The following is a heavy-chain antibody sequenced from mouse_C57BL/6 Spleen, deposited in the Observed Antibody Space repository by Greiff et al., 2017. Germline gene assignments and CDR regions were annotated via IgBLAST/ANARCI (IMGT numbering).Heavy chain of an antibody. D-gene: IGHD1-1*02. Sequence: VQLKESGGGLVKPGGSLKLSCAASGFTFSSYAMSWVRQTPEKRLEWVATISDGGSYTYYPDNVKGRFTISRDNAKNNLYLQMSHLKSEDTAMYYCARVVARGYFDYWGQGTTRTVSS. V-gene: IGHV5-4*01. CDR2: ISDGGSYT. CDR1: GFTFSSYA. CDR3: ARVVARGYFDY. J-gene: IGHJ2*01.